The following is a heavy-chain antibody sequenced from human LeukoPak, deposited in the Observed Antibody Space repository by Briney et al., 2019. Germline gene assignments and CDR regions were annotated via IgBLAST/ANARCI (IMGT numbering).Heavy chain of an antibody. Sequence: SGPTLVKPTQTLTLTCTFSGFSLGTRGVGVGWIPQSSGKALEWLAVIYWDDDKRYSPSLKSRLTITKDTSKNQVVLTMTNMDPVDTATYYCAHRRQYSSSSWWNFFDYWGQGTLVTVSS. CDR2: IYWDDDK. CDR1: GFSLGTRGVG. CDR3: AHRRQYSSSSWWNFFDY. V-gene: IGHV2-5*02. D-gene: IGHD6-6*01. J-gene: IGHJ4*02.